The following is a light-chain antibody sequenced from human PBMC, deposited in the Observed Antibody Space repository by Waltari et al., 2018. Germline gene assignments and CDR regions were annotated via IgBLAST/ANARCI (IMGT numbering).Light chain of an antibody. J-gene: IGLJ2*01. CDR2: GKN. V-gene: IGLV3-19*01. CDR3: NSRDSSGNHYVV. Sequence: SSELTQDPAVSVALGQTVRITCQGDSLRNYYASWYQQKPGQAPILVIYGKNNRPSGIPDRFSGSSSGNTASLTITGAKAEDEADYYCNSRDSSGNHYVVFGGGTKLTVL. CDR1: SLRNYY.